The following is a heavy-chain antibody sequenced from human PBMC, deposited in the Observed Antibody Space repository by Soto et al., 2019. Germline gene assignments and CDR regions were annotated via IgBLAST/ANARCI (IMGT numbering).Heavy chain of an antibody. CDR2: IYHSGGT. V-gene: IGHV4-30-2*01. J-gene: IGHJ5*02. CDR3: ARTMTTSGWFDP. CDR1: GGPITSGGYS. D-gene: IGHD4-17*01. Sequence: SETLSLTCAVSGGPITSGGYSWSWIRQPPWKGLEWIGYIYHSGGTYYNPSLKSRVTLSIDRTKKQFSLKLKSVTAADTAVYFCARTMTTSGWFDPWGQGXLVTVYS.